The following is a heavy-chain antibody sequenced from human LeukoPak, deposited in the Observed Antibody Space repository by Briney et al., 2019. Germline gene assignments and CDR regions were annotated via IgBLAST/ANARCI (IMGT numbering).Heavy chain of an antibody. CDR2: INHSGST. CDR1: GGSFSGYY. Sequence: SSETLSLTCAVYGGSFSGYYRSWIRQPPGKGLEWIGEINHSGSTNYNPSLKSRVTISVDTSKNQFSLKLSSVTAADTAVYYCARGSGGDFDYWGQGTLVTVSS. J-gene: IGHJ4*02. CDR3: ARGSGGDFDY. D-gene: IGHD3-10*01. V-gene: IGHV4-34*01.